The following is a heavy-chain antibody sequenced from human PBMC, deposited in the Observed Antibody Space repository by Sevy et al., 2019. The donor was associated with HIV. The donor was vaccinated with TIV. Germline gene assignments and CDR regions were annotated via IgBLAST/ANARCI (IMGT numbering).Heavy chain of an antibody. Sequence: GESLKISCAASGFTFSSYAMHWVRQAPGKGLEWVSAISNSGSDTKYAGSVKGRFTISRDNSKNTLYVQMNSLSAEDTAVYYCAKVRITVIGDAFDLWGQGTMVTVSS. CDR3: AKVRITVIGDAFDL. V-gene: IGHV3-23*01. J-gene: IGHJ3*01. D-gene: IGHD4-17*01. CDR1: GFTFSSYA. CDR2: ISNSGSDT.